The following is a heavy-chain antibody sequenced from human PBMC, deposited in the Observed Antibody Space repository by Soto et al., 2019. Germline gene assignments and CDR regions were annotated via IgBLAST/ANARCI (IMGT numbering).Heavy chain of an antibody. CDR1: GYTFTSYD. CDR3: ASAGSCSGGSVHNWFDP. V-gene: IGHV1-8*01. J-gene: IGHJ5*02. CDR2: MNPNSGNT. D-gene: IGHD2-15*01. Sequence: GASVKVSCKASGYTFTSYDINWVRQAPGQGLEWMGWMNPNSGNTGYAQKFQGRVTMARNTSISTAYMELSRLRSDDTAVYYCASAGSCSGGSVHNWFDPWGQGTLVTVSS.